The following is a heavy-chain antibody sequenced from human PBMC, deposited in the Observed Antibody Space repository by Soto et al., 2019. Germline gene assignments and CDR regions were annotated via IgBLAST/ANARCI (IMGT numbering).Heavy chain of an antibody. V-gene: IGHV3-11*06. J-gene: IGHJ6*02. CDR3: ARVKGNHIVVVTNYYYYGMDV. D-gene: IGHD2-21*02. Sequence: GGSLRLSCAASGFTFSDYYMSWIRQAPGKGLEWVSYISSSSSYTNYADSVKGRFTISRDNAKNSLYLQMNSLRAEDTAVYYCARVKGNHIVVVTNYYYYGMDVWGQGTTVTVSS. CDR2: ISSSSSYT. CDR1: GFTFSDYY.